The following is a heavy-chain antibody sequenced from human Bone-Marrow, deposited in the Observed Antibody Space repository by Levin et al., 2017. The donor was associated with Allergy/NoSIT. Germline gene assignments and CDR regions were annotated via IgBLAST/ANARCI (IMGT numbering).Heavy chain of an antibody. J-gene: IGHJ4*02. V-gene: IGHV4/OR15-8*02. CDR1: GGSINSSNW. CDR2: IFHTGTS. D-gene: IGHD5-12*01. CDR3: ATIYSGYDPWGFDN. Sequence: SETLSLTCLVSGGSINSSNWWSWVRQPPGKGLEWIGEIFHTGTSNYNPSLKSRVTMSLDKSKNQLSLKMNSVTAADTAVYFCATIYSGYDPWGFDNWGQGILVTVSS.